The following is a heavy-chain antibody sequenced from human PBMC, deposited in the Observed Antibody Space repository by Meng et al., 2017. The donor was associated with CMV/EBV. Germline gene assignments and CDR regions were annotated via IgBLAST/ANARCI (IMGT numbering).Heavy chain of an antibody. Sequence: SETLSLTCTVSGGSISSSSYYWGWIRQPPGKGLEWIGSIYYSGRTYYNPSLKSRVAISVDTSKNQFSLKLSYVTAADTAVYYCAKHSSMRLSCWFDPWGQGTLVTVSS. CDR3: AKHSSMRLSCWFDP. CDR2: IYYSGRT. J-gene: IGHJ5*02. V-gene: IGHV4-39*01. D-gene: IGHD3-16*02. CDR1: GGSISSSSYY.